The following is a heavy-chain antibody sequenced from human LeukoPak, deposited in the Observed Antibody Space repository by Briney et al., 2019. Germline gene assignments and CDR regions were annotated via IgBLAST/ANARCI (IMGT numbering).Heavy chain of an antibody. J-gene: IGHJ6*03. CDR3: ANGYCTNGVCYPYCYYYMDV. Sequence: GGSLRLSCAASGLPFSSYGMHWVRQAPGKGLERVAVISYDGSNKYYADSVKGRFTISRDNSKNTLYLQMNSLRAEDTAVYYCANGYCTNGVCYPYCYYYMDVWGKGTTVTVSS. CDR2: ISYDGSNK. V-gene: IGHV3-30*18. D-gene: IGHD2-8*01. CDR1: GLPFSSYG.